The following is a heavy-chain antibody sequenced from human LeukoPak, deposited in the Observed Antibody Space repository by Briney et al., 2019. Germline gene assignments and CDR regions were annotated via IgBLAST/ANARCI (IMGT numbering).Heavy chain of an antibody. CDR1: KFTFSSYA. Sequence: GGSLRLSCAASKFTFSSYAMSWVRQAPGKGLEWVSTITNNGGSTYYADSVKARFTISRDSSKDTLYLQMNSLRAEDTAVCYCARGIGISAAGAFDYWGQGTLVTVSS. CDR2: ITNNGGST. V-gene: IGHV3-23*01. CDR3: ARGIGISAAGAFDY. J-gene: IGHJ4*02. D-gene: IGHD6-13*01.